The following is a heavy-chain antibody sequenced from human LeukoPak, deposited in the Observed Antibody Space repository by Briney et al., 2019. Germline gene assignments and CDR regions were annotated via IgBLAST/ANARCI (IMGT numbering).Heavy chain of an antibody. J-gene: IGHJ4*02. V-gene: IGHV1-18*01. CDR1: GYTFTSYG. D-gene: IGHD5-24*01. Sequence: ASVKVSCKASGYTFTSYGISWVRQAPGQGLEWMGWISAYNGNTNYAQKLQGRVTMTTDTSTSTAYMELRSLRSDDTAVYYCARVKQARWLHRDGTHFDYWGQGTLVTVSS. CDR3: ARVKQARWLHRDGTHFDY. CDR2: ISAYNGNT.